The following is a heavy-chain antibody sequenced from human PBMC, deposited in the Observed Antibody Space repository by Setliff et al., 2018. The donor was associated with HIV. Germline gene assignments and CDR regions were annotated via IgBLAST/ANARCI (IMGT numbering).Heavy chain of an antibody. CDR1: GYSISNGYY. J-gene: IGHJ4*02. Sequence: SETLSLTCAVSGYSISNGYYWAWIRQPPGKGLEWIGSIDHIGSTYYNPSLKGRVTISVDTSKNQFSLRLRAVTAADAAVYYCAQGGRFALHWGQGTLVTVSS. V-gene: IGHV4-38-2*01. CDR3: AQGGRFALH. D-gene: IGHD3-10*01. CDR2: IDHIGST.